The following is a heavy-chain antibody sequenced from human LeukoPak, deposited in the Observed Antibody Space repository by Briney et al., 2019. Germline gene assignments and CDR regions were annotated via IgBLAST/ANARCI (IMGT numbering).Heavy chain of an antibody. V-gene: IGHV4-31*03. D-gene: IGHD3-22*01. J-gene: IGHJ4*02. CDR2: IYYSGST. Sequence: PSQTLSLTCTVSGGSISSGGYYWSWIRQHPGKGLEWIGYIYYSGSTYYNPSLKSRVTISVDTSKNQFSLKLSSVTAADTAVYYCARHPHFITGGSVDYWGQGTLVTVSS. CDR3: ARHPHFITGGSVDY. CDR1: GGSISSGGYY.